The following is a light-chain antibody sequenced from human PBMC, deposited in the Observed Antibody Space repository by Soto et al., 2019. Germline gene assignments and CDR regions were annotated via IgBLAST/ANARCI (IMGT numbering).Light chain of an antibody. V-gene: IGKV3-20*01. Sequence: EIVLTQSPSTLSLSPGERATLSCRASQSVNSRYLAWYRQKPGQAPRLLIYGASTRATGIPDRFSGSGSGTDFTLTISRLEPEDFAVYYCQQYGSSPRTFGQGTKVEIK. CDR3: QQYGSSPRT. CDR1: QSVNSRY. J-gene: IGKJ1*01. CDR2: GAS.